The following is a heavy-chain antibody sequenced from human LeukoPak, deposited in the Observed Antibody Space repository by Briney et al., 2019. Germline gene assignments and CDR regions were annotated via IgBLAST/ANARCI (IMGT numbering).Heavy chain of an antibody. Sequence: AGSLRLSCAASGFTFSSYWMHWVRQAPGKGLVWVSRINSDGTSTTYADSVKGRFTISRDNAKNTLFLQMNSLRAQDTAVYYCARGKNGDYLFDYWGQGTLVTVSP. V-gene: IGHV3-74*03. CDR3: ARGKNGDYLFDY. J-gene: IGHJ4*02. CDR1: GFTFSSYW. CDR2: INSDGTST. D-gene: IGHD4-17*01.